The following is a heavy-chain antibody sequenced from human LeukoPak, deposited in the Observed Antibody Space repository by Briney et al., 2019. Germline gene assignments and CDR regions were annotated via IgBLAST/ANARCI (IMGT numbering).Heavy chain of an antibody. D-gene: IGHD2-15*01. CDR3: ARVDCGGSCYSWFDP. V-gene: IGHV1-18*04. CDR1: GYTFTSYG. CDR2: ISAYNGNT. J-gene: IGHJ5*02. Sequence: ASVKVSCKASGYTFTSYGSSWVRQAPGQGLEWMGWISAYNGNTNYAQKLQGRVTMTTDTSTSTAYMELRSLRSDDTAVYYCARVDCGGSCYSWFDPWGQGTLVTVSS.